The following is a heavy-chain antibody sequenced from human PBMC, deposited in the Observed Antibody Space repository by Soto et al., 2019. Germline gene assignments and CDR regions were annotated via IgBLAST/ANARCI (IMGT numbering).Heavy chain of an antibody. CDR3: AREGPAGATLDY. CDR2: IYYSGST. V-gene: IGHV4-59*01. CDR1: GGCISSYY. J-gene: IGHJ4*02. D-gene: IGHD1-26*01. Sequence: SETLALTCTVSGGCISSYYWSWIRQPPGKGLEWIGYIYYSGSTNYNPSLKSRVTISVDTSKNQFSLKLSSVTAADTAVYYCAREGPAGATLDYWGQGTLVTVSS.